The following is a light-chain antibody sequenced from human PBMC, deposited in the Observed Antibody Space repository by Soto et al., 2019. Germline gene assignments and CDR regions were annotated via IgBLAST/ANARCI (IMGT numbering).Light chain of an antibody. V-gene: IGKV1-5*03. CDR2: KAS. CDR1: QSISSW. J-gene: IGKJ4*01. Sequence: DIQMTQSPSTLSASVGDRVTITCRASQSISSWLAWYQQKPGKAPKLLIYKASSLESGVPSRFSGSGSGTEFTLTISSLQPDDFATYYCQQTYSLPLSFGGGTKVDIK. CDR3: QQTYSLPLS.